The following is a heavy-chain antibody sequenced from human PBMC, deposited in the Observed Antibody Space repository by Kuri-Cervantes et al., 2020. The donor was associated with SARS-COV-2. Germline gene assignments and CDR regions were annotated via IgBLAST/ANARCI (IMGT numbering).Heavy chain of an antibody. D-gene: IGHD1-1*01. CDR3: VRDGDHWNFDY. CDR2: INPDGSYT. Sequence: ETLSLTCAASGFTFSRYWMHWVRQAPGKGLVWVSRINPDGSYTNNADSVKGRFTLSRGNAKNMLFLQMNSLRAEDTAVYYCVRDGDHWNFDYWGQGTLVTVSS. CDR1: GFTFSRYW. V-gene: IGHV3-74*01. J-gene: IGHJ4*02.